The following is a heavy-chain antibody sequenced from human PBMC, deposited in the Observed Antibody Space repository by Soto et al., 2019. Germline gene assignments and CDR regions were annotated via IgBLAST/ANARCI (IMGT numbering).Heavy chain of an antibody. J-gene: IGHJ5*02. CDR1: GGSISSGGYY. CDR2: IYYSGST. D-gene: IGHD5-18*01. V-gene: IGHV4-31*03. CDR3: AREAAMDTGGYNWFDP. Sequence: QVQLQESGPGLVKPSQTLSLTCTVSGGSISSGGYYWSWIRQHPGKGLEWIGYIYYSGSTYYNPSLKSRVTMSVDTSKNQFSLKLSSVTAADTAVYYCAREAAMDTGGYNWFDPWGQGTLVTVSS.